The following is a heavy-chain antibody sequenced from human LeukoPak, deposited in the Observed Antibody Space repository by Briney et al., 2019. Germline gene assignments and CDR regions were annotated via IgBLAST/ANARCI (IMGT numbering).Heavy chain of an antibody. Sequence: ASVKVSCKVSGYTLTELSMHWMRQAPGKGLEWMGGFDPEDGETIYAQKFQGRVTMTEDTSTDTAYMELSSLRSEDTAVYYCATYSKLYESGRLVFGHWGQGTLVTVSS. CDR1: GYTLTELS. D-gene: IGHD3-9*01. J-gene: IGHJ4*02. CDR3: ATYSKLYESGRLVFGH. CDR2: FDPEDGET. V-gene: IGHV1-24*01.